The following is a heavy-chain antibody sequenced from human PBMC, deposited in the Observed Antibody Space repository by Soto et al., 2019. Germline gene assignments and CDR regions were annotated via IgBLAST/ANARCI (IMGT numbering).Heavy chain of an antibody. J-gene: IGHJ6*02. D-gene: IGHD3-10*02. V-gene: IGHV1-69*13. CDR3: ARVDVFNHPNYYYGMDV. Sequence: ASVKVSCKASGGTFSSYAISWVRQAPGQGLEWMGGIIPIFGTANYAQKFQGRVTITADESTSTAYMELSSLRSEDTAVYYCARVDVFNHPNYYYGMDVWGQGTTVTVSS. CDR1: GGTFSSYA. CDR2: IIPIFGTA.